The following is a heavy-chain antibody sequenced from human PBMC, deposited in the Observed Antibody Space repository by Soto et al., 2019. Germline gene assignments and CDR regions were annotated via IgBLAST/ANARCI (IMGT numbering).Heavy chain of an antibody. CDR1: GCSISSGGYS. CDR2: VHHTGST. J-gene: IGHJ1*01. CDR3: ARGLWNDVFQY. D-gene: IGHD1-1*01. V-gene: IGHV4-30-2*01. Sequence: SEALSLTCAFSGCSISSGGYSWTWIRQPPGKGLEWIGYVHHTGSTTYNPSLKTRVNISVDRPNNQFFLTLTSATAADSAIYYCARGLWNDVFQYWGRGILVTVPS.